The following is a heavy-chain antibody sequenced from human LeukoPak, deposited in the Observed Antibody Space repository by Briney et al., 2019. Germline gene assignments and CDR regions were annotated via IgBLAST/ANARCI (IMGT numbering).Heavy chain of an antibody. V-gene: IGHV6-1*01. Sequence: SQTLSLTCAISGDRVSSNSVAWNWIRQSPSRGLEWLGRTYYRSKWYNDYAVSVKSRIIINADTSKKQFSLHLKSVTPEDTAVYYCVRHGTQKYVADYWGQGTLVTVSS. CDR3: VRHGTQKYVADY. D-gene: IGHD1-1*01. J-gene: IGHJ4*02. CDR1: GDRVSSNSVA. CDR2: TYYRSKWYN.